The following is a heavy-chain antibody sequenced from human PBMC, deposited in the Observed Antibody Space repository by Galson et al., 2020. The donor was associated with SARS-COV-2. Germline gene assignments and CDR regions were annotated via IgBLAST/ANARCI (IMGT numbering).Heavy chain of an antibody. CDR3: GQGAVAGKIDY. D-gene: IGHD6-19*01. Sequence: GGSLRLSCAASGFTFSSYEMNWVRQAPGKGLEWVSYISSSGSTIYYADSVKGRFTISRDNAKNSLYLQMNSLRAEDTAVYYCGQGAVAGKIDYWGQGTLVTVSS. CDR2: ISSSGSTI. J-gene: IGHJ4*02. V-gene: IGHV3-48*03. CDR1: GFTFSSYE.